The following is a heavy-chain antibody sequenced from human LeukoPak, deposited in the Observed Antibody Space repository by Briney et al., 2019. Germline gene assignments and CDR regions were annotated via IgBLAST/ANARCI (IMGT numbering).Heavy chain of an antibody. CDR3: ASMDTAMVMDAFDI. Sequence: SVKVSCKASGGTLSSYTISWVRQAPGQGLEWMGRIIPILGIANYAQKFQGRVTITADKSTSTAYMELSSLRSEDPAVYYCASMDTAMVMDAFDIRGQGTMVTVSS. V-gene: IGHV1-69*02. D-gene: IGHD5-18*01. CDR1: GGTLSSYT. CDR2: IIPILGIA. J-gene: IGHJ3*02.